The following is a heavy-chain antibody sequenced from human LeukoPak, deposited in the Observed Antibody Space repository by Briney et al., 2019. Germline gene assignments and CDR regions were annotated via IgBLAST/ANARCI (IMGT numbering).Heavy chain of an antibody. J-gene: IGHJ4*02. CDR1: GGTFSSYA. D-gene: IGHD3-10*01. V-gene: IGHV1-69*05. CDR3: ARDPLWFGESSDY. Sequence: SSMKVSCKASGGTFSSYAISWVRQAPGQGLEWMGRIIPIFGTANYAQKFQGRVTITTDESTSTAYMELSSLRSEDTAVYYCARDPLWFGESSDYWGQGTLVTVSS. CDR2: IIPIFGTA.